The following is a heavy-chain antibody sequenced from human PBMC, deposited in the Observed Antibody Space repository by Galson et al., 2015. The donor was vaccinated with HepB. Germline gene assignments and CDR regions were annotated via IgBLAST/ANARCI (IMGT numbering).Heavy chain of an antibody. Sequence: SLRLSCAASGFTFDDYAMHWVRRAPGQGLEWISGISCNNGSIGSADSVKGRFTISRDKAKDTLYLQMNSLRAEDTALYYCAKEIVRTGSSWYGPRRSGKVNYCYYGMDVWGQGTTVTVSS. D-gene: IGHD6-13*01. CDR1: GFTFDDYA. CDR2: ISCNNGSI. J-gene: IGHJ6*02. CDR3: AKEIVRTGSSWYGPRRSGKVNYCYYGMDV. V-gene: IGHV3-9*01.